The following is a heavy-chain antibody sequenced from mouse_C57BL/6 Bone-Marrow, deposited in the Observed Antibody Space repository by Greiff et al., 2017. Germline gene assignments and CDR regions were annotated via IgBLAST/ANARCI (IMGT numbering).Heavy chain of an antibody. V-gene: IGHV5-17*01. CDR2: ISSGSSTL. J-gene: IGHJ3*01. CDR3: AKKDYDKMAWFAY. CDR1: GFTFSDYG. Sequence: EVMLVESGGGLVKPGGSLKLSCAASGFTFSDYGMHWVRQAPETGLEWVAYISSGSSTLYYADTVKGRFTISSDNAKNTLFLQMTSLRSEDTAMYYWAKKDYDKMAWFAYWGQGTLVTVSA. D-gene: IGHD2-4*01.